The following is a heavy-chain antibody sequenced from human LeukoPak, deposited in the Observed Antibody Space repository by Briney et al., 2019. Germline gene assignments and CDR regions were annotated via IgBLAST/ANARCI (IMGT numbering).Heavy chain of an antibody. CDR3: ATEYYDYVWGSYRQYNWFDP. V-gene: IGHV1-24*01. Sequence: ASVKVSCKVSGYTLTELSMHWVRQAPGKGREWMGGFDPEEGETIYAQKFQGRGTMTEDTSTDTAYMELSSLRSEDTAVYYCATEYYDYVWGSYRQYNWFDPWGQGTLVTVSS. J-gene: IGHJ5*02. CDR1: GYTLTELS. CDR2: FDPEEGET. D-gene: IGHD3-16*02.